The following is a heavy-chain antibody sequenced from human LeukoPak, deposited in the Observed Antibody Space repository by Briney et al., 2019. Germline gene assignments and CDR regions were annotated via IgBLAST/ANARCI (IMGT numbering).Heavy chain of an antibody. J-gene: IGHJ4*02. CDR3: VGGRYRSSWYYFDY. CDR1: GGSISNYH. Sequence: TSETLSLTCTLSGGSISNYHWSWIRQPPGKGLEWIGYIYYTGSADYNPSLKSRVTMSIDTSKNQFSLKLSSVTAADTAVYYCVGGRYRSSWYYFDYWGQGTLVAVSS. CDR2: IYYTGSA. D-gene: IGHD6-13*01. V-gene: IGHV4-59*01.